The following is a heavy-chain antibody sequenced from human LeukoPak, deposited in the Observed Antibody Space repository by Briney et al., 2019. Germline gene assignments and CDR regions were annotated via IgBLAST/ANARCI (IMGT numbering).Heavy chain of an antibody. CDR3: AKTQLGIETLDY. V-gene: IGHV3-11*04. CDR2: ISRSGSTK. CDR1: GFTFSDYN. J-gene: IGHJ4*02. Sequence: GGSLRLSCAASGFTFSDYNMRWIRQAPGKGLGWVSSISRSGSTKYYADSVKGRFTISRDNAKNSLFLQMNSQRAEDTAVYYCAKTQLGIETLDYWGQGTLVTVSS. D-gene: IGHD7-27*01.